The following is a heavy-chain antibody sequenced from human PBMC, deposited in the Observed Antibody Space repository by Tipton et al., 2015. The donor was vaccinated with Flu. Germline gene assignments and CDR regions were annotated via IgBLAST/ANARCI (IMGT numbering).Heavy chain of an antibody. V-gene: IGHV4-38-2*02. CDR2: IFHSGNT. Sequence: GLVKPSETLSLTCTVSGYSMRSDYFWGWIRQPPGKGLEWIGNIFHSGNTYHNPSLKSRVTISVDTSKNHFSLKLSSVTAADTAVYYCARSTYYYGSGTSDFWGQGTLVTVSS. J-gene: IGHJ4*02. D-gene: IGHD3-10*01. CDR1: GYSMRSDYF. CDR3: ARSTYYYGSGTSDF.